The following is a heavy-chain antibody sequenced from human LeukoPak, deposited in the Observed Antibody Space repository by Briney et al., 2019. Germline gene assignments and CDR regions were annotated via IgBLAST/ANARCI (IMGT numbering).Heavy chain of an antibody. CDR3: ARMAYGGSYAFDI. V-gene: IGHV4-31*03. D-gene: IGHD4-23*01. CDR1: GGSISSGGYY. Sequence: SETLSLTCTVSGGSISSGGYYWSWLRQHPGKGLEWIGYIYYSGSTYYNPSLKSRVTISVDTSKNQLSLKLSSVTAADTAVYYCARMAYGGSYAFDIWGQGTMVTVSS. CDR2: IYYSGST. J-gene: IGHJ3*02.